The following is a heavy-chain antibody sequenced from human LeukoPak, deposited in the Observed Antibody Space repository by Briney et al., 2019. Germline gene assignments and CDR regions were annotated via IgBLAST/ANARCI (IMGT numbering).Heavy chain of an antibody. CDR2: INPNSGGT. CDR3: ARDLTVTTPRHFDY. CDR1: GYTFTGYY. D-gene: IGHD4-11*01. J-gene: IGHJ4*02. V-gene: IGHV1-2*02. Sequence: GASVKVSFNASGYTFTGYYMHWVRQAPGQGLEWMGRINPNSGGTNYAQKFQGRVTMTRDTSISTAYMELSRLRSDDTAVYYCARDLTVTTPRHFDYWGQGTLVTVSS.